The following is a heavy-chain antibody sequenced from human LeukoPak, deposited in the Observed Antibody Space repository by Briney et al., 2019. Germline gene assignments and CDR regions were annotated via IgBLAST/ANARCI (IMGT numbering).Heavy chain of an antibody. J-gene: IGHJ4*02. D-gene: IGHD1-1*01. V-gene: IGHV3-23*01. CDR1: GFTFNNYA. CDR3: GKDWKLDY. CDR2: ISDNGGDT. Sequence: GGSLRLSCTASGFTFNNYAMSWVRQAPGKGLEWVSAISDNGGDTKYADSVKGRFTISRDNSKNTLYLQMNSLRAEDTAIYYCGKDWKLDYWGQGTLVTVSS.